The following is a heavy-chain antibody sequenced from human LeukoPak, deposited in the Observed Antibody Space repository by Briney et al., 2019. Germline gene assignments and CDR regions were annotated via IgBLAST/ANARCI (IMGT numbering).Heavy chain of an antibody. J-gene: IGHJ4*02. CDR2: IYYSGST. CDR3: ARQVTTPNFGFDY. Sequence: SETLSLTCTVSGGSISSGDYYWSWIREPPGKGLEWIGYIYYSGSTYYNPSLKSRVTISVDTSKNQFSLKLSSVTAADTAVYYCARQVTTPNFGFDYWGQGTLVTVSS. D-gene: IGHD4-11*01. CDR1: GGSISSGDYY. V-gene: IGHV4-39*01.